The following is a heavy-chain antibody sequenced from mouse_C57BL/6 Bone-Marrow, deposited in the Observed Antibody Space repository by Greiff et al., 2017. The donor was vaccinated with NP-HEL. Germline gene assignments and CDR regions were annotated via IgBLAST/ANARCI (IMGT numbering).Heavy chain of an antibody. J-gene: IGHJ2*01. Sequence: EVQLQQSGPELVKPGASVKISCKASGYTFTDYYMNWVKQSHGKSLEWIGDINPNNGGTSYNQKFKGKATLTVDKSSSTAYMELRSLTSEDSAVYYCARFDPNYYGSSYVFDYWGQGTTLTVSS. D-gene: IGHD1-1*01. V-gene: IGHV1-26*01. CDR3: ARFDPNYYGSSYVFDY. CDR1: GYTFTDYY. CDR2: INPNNGGT.